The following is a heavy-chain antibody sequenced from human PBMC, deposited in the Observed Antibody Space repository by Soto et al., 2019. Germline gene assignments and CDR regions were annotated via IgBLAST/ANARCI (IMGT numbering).Heavy chain of an antibody. CDR1: AFTFSTYA. V-gene: IGHV3-23*01. CDR2: ISANGQGI. D-gene: IGHD1-7*01. J-gene: IGHJ4*02. CDR3: AKDRNYPRDQFHY. Sequence: PGGSLRLSCAASAFTFSTYALSWVRQAPGKGLEWVSAISANGQGIYYADSVRGRFTISRDNSKNTIFLHMDSLRAEDTAVYYCAKDRNYPRDQFHYWGQGTLVTVSS.